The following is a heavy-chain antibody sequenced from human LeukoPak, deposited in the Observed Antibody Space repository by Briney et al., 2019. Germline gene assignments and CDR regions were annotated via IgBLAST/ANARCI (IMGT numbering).Heavy chain of an antibody. CDR1: GYTFTSYA. V-gene: IGHV1-3*01. CDR3: ARSRRGVLVVVAATYFDY. CDR2: INAGNGNT. J-gene: IGHJ4*02. Sequence: ASVKVSCKASGYTFTSYAMHWVRQAPGQRLEWMGWINAGNGNTKYSQKFQGRVTITRDTSASTAYMELSSLRSEDTAVYYCARSRRGVLVVVAATYFDYWGQGTLVTVSS. D-gene: IGHD2-15*01.